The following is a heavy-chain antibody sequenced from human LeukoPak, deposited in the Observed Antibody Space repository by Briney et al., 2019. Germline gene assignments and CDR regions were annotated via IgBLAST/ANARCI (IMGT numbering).Heavy chain of an antibody. CDR3: AKGPTTLLLFNWFDP. CDR2: ISYDGSNK. D-gene: IGHD4-11*01. Sequence: GGSLRLSCAASGFTFSSYGMHWVRQAPGKGLEWVAVISYDGSNKYYADSVKGRFTISRDNSKNTLYLQMNSLRAEDTAVYYCAKGPTTLLLFNWFDPWGQGTLVTVSS. V-gene: IGHV3-30*18. CDR1: GFTFSSYG. J-gene: IGHJ5*02.